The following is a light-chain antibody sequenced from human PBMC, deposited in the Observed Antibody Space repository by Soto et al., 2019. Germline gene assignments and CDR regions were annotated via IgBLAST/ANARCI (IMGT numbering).Light chain of an antibody. CDR1: QTVRNNY. Sequence: EFVLTQSPGTLSLSPGERATLSCRASQTVRNNYLAWYQQKPGQAPRLLIYDASSRANGIPDRFSGAGSPTDFTLTISSLPSAAFAVYYCQQYNNWPLTSGGGTKVDI. V-gene: IGKV3-20*01. CDR3: QQYNNWPLT. J-gene: IGKJ4*01. CDR2: DAS.